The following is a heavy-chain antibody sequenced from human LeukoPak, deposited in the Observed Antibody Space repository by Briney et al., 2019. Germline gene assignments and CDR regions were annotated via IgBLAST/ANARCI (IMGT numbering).Heavy chain of an antibody. Sequence: GGSLRLSCTTSEFTLSDYNMHWVRQAPGKGLQWVALIMYDESNKNYADSVRGRFTISRDISKNTLYLQMNSLTDEDTALYYRVRDGWHYEFESWGQGTLVVVSS. CDR3: VRDGWHYEFES. CDR2: IMYDESNK. J-gene: IGHJ4*02. V-gene: IGHV3-30*04. CDR1: EFTLSDYN. D-gene: IGHD1-7*01.